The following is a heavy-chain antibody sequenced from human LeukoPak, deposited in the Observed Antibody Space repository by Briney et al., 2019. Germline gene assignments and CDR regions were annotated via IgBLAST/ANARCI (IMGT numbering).Heavy chain of an antibody. D-gene: IGHD5-18*01. J-gene: IGHJ4*02. CDR2: IIPIFGTA. CDR1: GYTFTSYY. Sequence: GASVKVSCKASGYTFTSYYMHWVRQAPGQGLEWMGGIIPIFGTANYAQKFQGRVTITADESTSTAYMELSSLRSEDTAVYYCARDKAPANSYGYVRDFDYWGQGTLVTVSS. V-gene: IGHV1-69*13. CDR3: ARDKAPANSYGYVRDFDY.